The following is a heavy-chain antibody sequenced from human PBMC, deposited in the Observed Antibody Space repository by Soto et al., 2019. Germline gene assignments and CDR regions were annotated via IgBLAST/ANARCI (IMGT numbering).Heavy chain of an antibody. CDR3: ARDRPGTTYGY. D-gene: IGHD1-1*01. Sequence: QVPLVQSGAEVKKPGASVKVSCKASGYNFNTYGISWVRQAPGQGLEWIGRISVYNGNTDYAQNLQGRVTMTTDTSTSTAYMELRSLRSDDTAVYYCARDRPGTTYGYWGQGTLVTVSS. J-gene: IGHJ4*02. CDR2: ISVYNGNT. V-gene: IGHV1-18*01. CDR1: GYNFNTYG.